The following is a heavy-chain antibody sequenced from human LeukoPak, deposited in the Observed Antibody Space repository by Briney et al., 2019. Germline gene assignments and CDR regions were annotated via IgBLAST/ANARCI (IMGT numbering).Heavy chain of an antibody. V-gene: IGHV3-21*01. CDR3: ARAYSGSYYYGSDAFDI. CDR1: GFTFSRYN. CDR2: ISKSRNYI. Sequence: GGSLTLSCAASGFTFSRYNMNWVRQAPGQGLEWVACISKSRNYIYYADSVKGRFTISRDDAKSSLYLQMNSLRAEDTAVYYCARAYSGSYYYGSDAFDIWGQGTMVTVSS. J-gene: IGHJ3*02. D-gene: IGHD1-26*01.